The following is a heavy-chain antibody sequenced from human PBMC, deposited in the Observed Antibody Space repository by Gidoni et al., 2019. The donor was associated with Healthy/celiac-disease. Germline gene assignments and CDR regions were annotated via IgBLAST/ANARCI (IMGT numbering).Heavy chain of an antibody. CDR2: IIPIFGTA. D-gene: IGHD5-18*01. CDR3: ARDLGGYSYGSWNWFDP. Sequence: QVQLVQSGAEVKKPGSSVKVSCKASGGTFSSYAISWVRQAPGQGLEWMGGIIPIFGTANYAQKFQGRVTITADESTSTAYMELSSLRSEDTAVYYCARDLGGYSYGSWNWFDPWGQGTLVTVSS. V-gene: IGHV1-69*01. CDR1: GGTFSSYA. J-gene: IGHJ5*02.